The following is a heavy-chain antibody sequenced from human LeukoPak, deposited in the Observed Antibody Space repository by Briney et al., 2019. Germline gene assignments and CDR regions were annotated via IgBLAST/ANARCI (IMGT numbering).Heavy chain of an antibody. Sequence: VASVKVSCKASGYTFTSYAMHWVRQAPGQRLEWMGWINAGNGNTKYSQKFQGRVTITRDTSASTAYMELSSLRSEDTAVYYCARFTMTRGWFDPWGRGTLVTVSS. CDR3: ARFTMTRGWFDP. J-gene: IGHJ5*02. V-gene: IGHV1-3*01. D-gene: IGHD3-22*01. CDR1: GYTFTSYA. CDR2: INAGNGNT.